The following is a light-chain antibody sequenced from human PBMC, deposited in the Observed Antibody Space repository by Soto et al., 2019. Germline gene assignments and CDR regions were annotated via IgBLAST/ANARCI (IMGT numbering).Light chain of an antibody. CDR1: QSLLHSNGYNY. CDR2: LGS. Sequence: DIVMTQSPLSLPVTPGEPASISCRSSQSLLHSNGYNYLDWYLQKPGQSPQLLIYLGSNRASGVPDTFSASGSGKDFTLTISRVEAEDVRVYYCMQALPTPPFTLPPGTKVDIK. V-gene: IGKV2-28*01. CDR3: MQALPTPPFT. J-gene: IGKJ3*01.